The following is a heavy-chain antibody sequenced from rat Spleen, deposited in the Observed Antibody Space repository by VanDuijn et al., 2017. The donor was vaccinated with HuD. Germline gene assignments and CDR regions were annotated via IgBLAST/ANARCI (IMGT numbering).Heavy chain of an antibody. Sequence: EVQLVESGGGLVQPGRSLKLSCAASGFTFSDYNMAWVRQAPKKGLEWVATISYEGSSTYYGDSVKGRFTISRDNAKSTLYLQMNSLRSEDTATYYCTIGSHYHDVPYYYEYWGQGVMVTVSS. V-gene: IGHV5S10*01. CDR1: GFTFSDYN. CDR3: TIGSHYHDVPYYYEY. J-gene: IGHJ2*01. D-gene: IGHD1-12*02. CDR2: ISYEGSST.